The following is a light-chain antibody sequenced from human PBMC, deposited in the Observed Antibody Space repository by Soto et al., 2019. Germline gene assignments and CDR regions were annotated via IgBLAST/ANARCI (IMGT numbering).Light chain of an antibody. V-gene: IGKV1-27*01. J-gene: IGKJ1*01. CDR1: QAISNY. CDR3: QKYNSAPRT. CDR2: AAF. Sequence: DIQMTQSPSSLSASVGDRVTITCRASQAISNYLAWYQQKPGKVPKLLIYAAFTLQSGVPSRFSVSGSGTDFTLTISSLQPEDVATYYCQKYNSAPRTFGQGTKVEIK.